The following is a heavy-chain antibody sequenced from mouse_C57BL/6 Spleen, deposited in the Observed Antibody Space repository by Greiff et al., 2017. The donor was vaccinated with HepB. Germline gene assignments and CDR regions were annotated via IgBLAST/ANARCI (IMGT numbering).Heavy chain of an antibody. J-gene: IGHJ1*03. V-gene: IGHV5-4*03. D-gene: IGHD2-3*01. Sequence: EVKLMESGGGLVKPGGSLKLSCAASGFTFSSYAMSWVRQTPEKRLEWVATISDGGSYTYYPDNVKGRFTISRDNAKNNLYLQMSHLKSEDTAMYYCARDGYLYWYFDVWGTGTTVTVSS. CDR3: ARDGYLYWYFDV. CDR2: ISDGGSYT. CDR1: GFTFSSYA.